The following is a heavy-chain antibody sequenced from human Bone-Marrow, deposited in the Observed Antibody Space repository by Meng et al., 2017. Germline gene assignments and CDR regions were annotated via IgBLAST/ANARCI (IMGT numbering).Heavy chain of an antibody. CDR2: IYWDDVK. Sequence: QITLQESGPTLVKPTQTLTLTCTCSGFSLSTSGVGVGWIRQPPGKALEWLALIYWDDVKRYSPSLKSRLSIVKDTSKNQVVLTMTNVDPVDTGTYYCTHRDYGDLLAHWGQGTLVTVSS. V-gene: IGHV2-5*02. J-gene: IGHJ4*02. CDR3: THRDYGDLLAH. CDR1: GFSLSTSGVG. D-gene: IGHD4-17*01.